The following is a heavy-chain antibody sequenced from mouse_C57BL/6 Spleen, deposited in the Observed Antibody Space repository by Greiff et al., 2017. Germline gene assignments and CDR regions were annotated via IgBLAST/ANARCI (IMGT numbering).Heavy chain of an antibody. CDR1: GFTFSDYG. J-gene: IGHJ2*01. CDR3: ARDADYLDY. Sequence: EVHLVESGGGLVKPGGSLKLSCAASGFTFSDYGMHWVRQAPEKGLEWVAYISSGSSTNYYADTVKGRFTISRDNAKNTLFLQMTSLRSEDTAMYYCARDADYLDYWGQGTTLTVSS. CDR2: ISSGSSTN. V-gene: IGHV5-17*01.